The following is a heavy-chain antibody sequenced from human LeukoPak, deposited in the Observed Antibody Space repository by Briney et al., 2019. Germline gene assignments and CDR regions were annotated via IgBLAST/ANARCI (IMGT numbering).Heavy chain of an antibody. CDR1: VYTFTDFY. D-gene: IGHD1-1*01. CDR2: INPNSGGT. J-gene: IGHJ4*02. CDR3: VTSSASNCANPRFDS. V-gene: IGHV1-2*02. Sequence: GASVKVSCKAAVYTFTDFYMHWVRQAPGQGLEWMGWINPNSGGTNYAQKFQGRVTMTRDTYISTAYMELSRGSDDTAVYYCVTSSASNCANPRFDSWGQGTLVTVSS.